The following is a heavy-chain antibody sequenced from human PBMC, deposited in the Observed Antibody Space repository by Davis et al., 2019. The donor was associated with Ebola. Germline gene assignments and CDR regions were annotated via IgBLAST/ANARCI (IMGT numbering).Heavy chain of an antibody. D-gene: IGHD2-21*01. Sequence: AASVKVSCKASGYTFTSYYMHWVRQATGQGLEWMGWINPNSGNTGYAQKFQGRVTMTRENSISTAYMELSSLRSEDTAVYYCARGGVAYSDLDYWGQGTLVAVSS. J-gene: IGHJ4*02. CDR1: GYTFTSYY. V-gene: IGHV1-8*02. CDR2: INPNSGNT. CDR3: ARGGVAYSDLDY.